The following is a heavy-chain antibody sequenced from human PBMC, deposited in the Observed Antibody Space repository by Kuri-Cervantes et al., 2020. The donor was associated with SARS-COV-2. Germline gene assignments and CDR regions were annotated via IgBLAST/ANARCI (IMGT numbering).Heavy chain of an antibody. J-gene: IGHJ3*02. V-gene: IGHV3-23*01. CDR3: AKDPYSTWTEVWWLAFDI. CDR2: ISGSGGST. Sequence: LSLTCAASGFTFSSYEMNWVRQAPGKGLEWVSAISGSGGSTYYADSVKGRFTISRDNSKNTLYLQMNSLRAEDTAVCYCAKDPYSTWTEVWWLAFDIWGQGTMVTVSS. D-gene: IGHD2-15*01. CDR1: GFTFSSYE.